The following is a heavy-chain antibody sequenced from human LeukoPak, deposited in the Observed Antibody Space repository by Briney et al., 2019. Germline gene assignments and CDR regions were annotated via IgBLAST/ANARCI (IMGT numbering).Heavy chain of an antibody. Sequence: GGSLRLSCAASGFTFSSYAMNWVRQAPGKGLEWVSSITSSSGHMYYADSVKGRFTISRDNAKNSLYLQMNSLRAEDTAVYYRASLQRIQLWNYNWFDPWGQGTLVTVSS. V-gene: IGHV3-21*01. J-gene: IGHJ5*02. CDR3: ASLQRIQLWNYNWFDP. CDR1: GFTFSSYA. D-gene: IGHD5-18*01. CDR2: ITSSSGHM.